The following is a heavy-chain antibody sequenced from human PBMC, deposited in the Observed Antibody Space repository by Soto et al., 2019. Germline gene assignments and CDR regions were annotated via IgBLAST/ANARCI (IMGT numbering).Heavy chain of an antibody. J-gene: IGHJ4*02. D-gene: IGHD1-20*01. CDR2: ISYDGSNK. V-gene: IGHV3-30*03. CDR1: GFTFSSYG. CDR3: AIASEGITGTDGGVGWFDY. Sequence: QVQLVESGGGVVQPGRSLRLSCAASGFTFSSYGMHWVRQAPGKGLEWVAVISYDGSNKYYADSVKGRFTISRDNSKNTLYLQMISLRAEDTAVYYCAIASEGITGTDGGVGWFDYWGQGTLVTVSS.